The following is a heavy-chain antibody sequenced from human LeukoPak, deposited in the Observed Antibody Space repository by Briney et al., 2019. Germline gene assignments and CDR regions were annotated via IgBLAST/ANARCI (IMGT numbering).Heavy chain of an antibody. J-gene: IGHJ4*02. D-gene: IGHD3-22*01. CDR2: MNPGSGNT. V-gene: IGHV1-8*01. CDR1: GYTFTSYD. CDR3: ARASRQVKGYDSAGYYYFGY. Sequence: ASVKVSCKASGYTFTSYDINWVRQAAGQGLEWMGWMNPGSGNTGLAQKFQDRVTMTSNTSTSTAYMELSSLRSEDTAVYFCARASRQVKGYDSAGYYYFGYWGQGAVVTVSS.